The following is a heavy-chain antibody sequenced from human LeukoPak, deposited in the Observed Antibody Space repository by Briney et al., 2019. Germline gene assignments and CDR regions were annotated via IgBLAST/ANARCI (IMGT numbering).Heavy chain of an antibody. D-gene: IGHD2-2*01. CDR2: IDYSGNT. CDR1: GDSISSGDYY. Sequence: PSQTLSLTCTVSGDSISSGDYYWSWIRQPPGKGLEWTGYIDYSGNTYYNPSLRSRLTISTDTSKNQFSLKLTTVTAADTAVYYCARYYCSSSACPGIDSWGQGTLVTVSS. J-gene: IGHJ4*02. CDR3: ARYYCSSSACPGIDS. V-gene: IGHV4-30-4*01.